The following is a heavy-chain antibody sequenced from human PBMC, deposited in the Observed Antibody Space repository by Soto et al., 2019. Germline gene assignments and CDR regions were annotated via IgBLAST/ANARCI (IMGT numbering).Heavy chain of an antibody. V-gene: IGHV3-21*01. D-gene: IGHD3-3*01. J-gene: IGHJ6*02. Sequence: EVQLVESGGGLVKPGGSLRLSCADSGFTFNTYNMNWVRQAPGKGLEWVSSISSTSDYIYYADSVKGRFTISRDNAKNSLFLQMNSLRAEDTAVYYCVRDRVHTAFGVVLVGLDVWGQGTTVTVSS. CDR3: VRDRVHTAFGVVLVGLDV. CDR1: GFTFNTYN. CDR2: ISSTSDYI.